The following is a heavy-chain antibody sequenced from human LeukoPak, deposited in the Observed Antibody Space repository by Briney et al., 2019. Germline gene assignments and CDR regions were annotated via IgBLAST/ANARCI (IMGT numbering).Heavy chain of an antibody. J-gene: IGHJ4*02. V-gene: IGHV4-59*01. CDR2: IYYSGST. D-gene: IGHD2-2*01. CDR3: ARGKYQLRYYFDY. Sequence: PSETLSLTCTVSGGSISSYYWSWIRQPPGKGLEWIGYIYYSGSTNYNSSLKSRVTISVDTSKNQFSLKLSSVTAADTAVYYCARGKYQLRYYFDYWGQGTLVTVSS. CDR1: GGSISSYY.